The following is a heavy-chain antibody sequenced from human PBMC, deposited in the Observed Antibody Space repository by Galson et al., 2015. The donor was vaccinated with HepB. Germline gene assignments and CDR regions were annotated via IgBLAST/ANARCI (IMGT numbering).Heavy chain of an antibody. D-gene: IGHD3-22*01. CDR1: GDSVSSNSAA. CDR3: AREVGYDSSGYYSYYFDY. V-gene: IGHV6-1*01. CDR2: TYYRSKWYN. Sequence: CAISGDSVSSNSAAWNWIRQSPSRGLEWLGRTYYRSKWYNDYAVSVKSRITINPDTSKNQFSLQLNSVTPEGTAVYYCAREVGYDSSGYYSYYFDYWGQGTLVTVSS. J-gene: IGHJ4*02.